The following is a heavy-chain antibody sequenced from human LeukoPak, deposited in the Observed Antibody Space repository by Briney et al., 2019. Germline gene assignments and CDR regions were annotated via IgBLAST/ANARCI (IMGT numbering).Heavy chain of an antibody. Sequence: SETLSLTCTVSGASISSYYWSWIRQPPGKGLEWIGYIFHSGSTNYNPSLKSRVTISVDTSKNQFSLKLSPVTAADTAVYYCARGAPGGNDYGDYWGQGTLVTVSS. CDR2: IFHSGST. J-gene: IGHJ4*02. V-gene: IGHV4-59*01. CDR1: GASISSYY. CDR3: ARGAPGGNDYGDY.